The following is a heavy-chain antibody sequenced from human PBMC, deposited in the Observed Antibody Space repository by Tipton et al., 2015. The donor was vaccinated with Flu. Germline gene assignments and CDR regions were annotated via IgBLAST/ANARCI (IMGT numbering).Heavy chain of an antibody. V-gene: IGHV4-59*01. CDR3: AKIGYCTSPACYYNWFAP. D-gene: IGHD2-2*03. J-gene: IGHJ5*02. Sequence: TLSLTCTVSGDSISDYYWSWIRQTPGKGLEWIGYIYHSGSTNYNPSLKSRVTISVDTSKNQFSLRLSSVTAADTAVYYCAKIGYCTSPACYYNWFAPWGQGTLVTVSS. CDR1: GDSISDYY. CDR2: IYHSGST.